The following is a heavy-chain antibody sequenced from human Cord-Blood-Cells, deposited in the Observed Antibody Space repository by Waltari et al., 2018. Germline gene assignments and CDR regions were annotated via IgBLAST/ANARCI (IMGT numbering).Heavy chain of an antibody. Sequence: QLQLQESGPGLVKPSETLSLTCTVSGGSISSSSYYWGWLRQPPGKGLEWIGSIYYMGSTYYNPALKSRVTISVDTSKNQFSLKLSAVTAADTAVYYCARLDCDWLFIDYWGQGTLVTVSS. CDR1: GGSISSSSYY. D-gene: IGHD3-9*01. CDR3: ARLDCDWLFIDY. J-gene: IGHJ4*02. V-gene: IGHV4-39*01. CDR2: IYYMGST.